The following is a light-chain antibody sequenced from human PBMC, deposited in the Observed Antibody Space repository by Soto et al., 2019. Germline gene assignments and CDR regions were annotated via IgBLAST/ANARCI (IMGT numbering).Light chain of an antibody. V-gene: IGLV2-14*01. CDR2: DVS. CDR1: SSDVGGYNY. J-gene: IGLJ2*01. CDR3: SSYTSSSTFHVV. Sequence: QSVLTQPASVSGSPGQSITISCTGTSSDVGGYNYVSWYQQHPGKAPKLMIYDVSNRPSGVSNRFSCSKSGNTASLTISGLQAEDEADYYCSSYTSSSTFHVVFGGGTKLTVL.